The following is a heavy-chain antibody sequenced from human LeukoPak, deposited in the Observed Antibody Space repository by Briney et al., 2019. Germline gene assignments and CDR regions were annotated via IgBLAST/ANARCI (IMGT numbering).Heavy chain of an antibody. CDR3: ARFIAAAGFDY. D-gene: IGHD6-13*01. CDR1: GFTFSSYS. Sequence: GGSLRLSCAASGFTFSSYSMNWVRQAPGKGLEWVSSISSSSYIYYADSVKGRFTISRDNAKNSLYLQMNSLRAEDTAVYYCARFIAAAGFDYWGQGTLVTVSS. CDR2: ISSSSYI. V-gene: IGHV3-21*01. J-gene: IGHJ4*02.